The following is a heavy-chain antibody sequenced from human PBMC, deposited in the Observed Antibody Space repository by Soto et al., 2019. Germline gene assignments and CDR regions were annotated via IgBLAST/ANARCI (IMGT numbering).Heavy chain of an antibody. V-gene: IGHV3-23*01. Sequence: EVQLLESGGGLVQPGGSLRLSCAASGFSFGSYVMSWVRQAPGKGLEWVSGISGSSGSTYYADSVKGRFTISRDNSKNTLFLQMNSLRAEDTALYYCAKDLSSYEYWGQGTLVTVSS. CDR1: GFSFGSYV. D-gene: IGHD6-19*01. CDR2: ISGSSGST. CDR3: AKDLSSYEY. J-gene: IGHJ4*02.